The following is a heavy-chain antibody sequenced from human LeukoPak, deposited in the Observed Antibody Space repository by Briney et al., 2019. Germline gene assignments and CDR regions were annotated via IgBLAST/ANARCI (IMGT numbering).Heavy chain of an antibody. V-gene: IGHV1-69*13. Sequence: SVKVSCKASGGTFSSYAISWERQAPGQGLEWMGGIIPIFGTANYAQKFQGRVTITADESTSTAYMELSSLRSEDTAVYYCASGWFGELTAHFDYWGQGTLVTVSS. D-gene: IGHD3-10*01. J-gene: IGHJ4*02. CDR2: IIPIFGTA. CDR3: ASGWFGELTAHFDY. CDR1: GGTFSSYA.